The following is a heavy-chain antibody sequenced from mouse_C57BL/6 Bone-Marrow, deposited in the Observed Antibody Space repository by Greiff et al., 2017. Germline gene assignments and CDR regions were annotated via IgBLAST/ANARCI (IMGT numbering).Heavy chain of an antibody. V-gene: IGHV1-64*01. CDR1: GYTFTSYW. CDR2: IHPNSGST. J-gene: IGHJ3*01. Sequence: QVHVKQPGAELVKPGASVKLSCKASGYTFTSYWMHWVKQRPGQGLEWIGMIHPNSGSTNYNEKFKSKATLTVDKSSSTAYMQLSSLTSEDSAVYYCARLLKVYWGQGTLVTVSA. D-gene: IGHD1-1*01. CDR3: ARLLKVY.